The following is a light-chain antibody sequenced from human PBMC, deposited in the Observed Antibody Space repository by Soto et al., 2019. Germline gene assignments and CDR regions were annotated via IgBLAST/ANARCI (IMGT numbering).Light chain of an antibody. CDR3: QQSYSTPLWT. Sequence: IQLTQSPSSLSASVGDRVTITFRASQSISSYLNWYQQKPGKAPKLLIYAASSLQSGVPSRFSGSGSGTDFTLTISSLQPEDFATYYCQQSYSTPLWTFGQGTKVDIK. CDR2: AAS. J-gene: IGKJ1*01. CDR1: QSISSY. V-gene: IGKV1-39*01.